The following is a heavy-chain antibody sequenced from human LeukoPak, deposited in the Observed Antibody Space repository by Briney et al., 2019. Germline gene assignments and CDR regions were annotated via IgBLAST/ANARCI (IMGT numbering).Heavy chain of an antibody. V-gene: IGHV3-20*04. D-gene: IGHD3-10*01. CDR3: ARGRMVRGVIHYYYYMDV. J-gene: IGHJ6*03. CDR1: GFNFGSYS. Sequence: GGSLRLSCAASGFNFGSYSMTWVRQAPGKGLEWVSVMSADSATTFYADSVKGRFTISRDNAKNSLYLQMNSLRAEDTALYYCARGRMVRGVIHYYYYMDVWGKGTTVTVSS. CDR2: MSADSATT.